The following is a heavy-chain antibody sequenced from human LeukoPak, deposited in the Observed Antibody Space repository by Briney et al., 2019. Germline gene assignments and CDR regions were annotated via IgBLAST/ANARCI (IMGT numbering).Heavy chain of an antibody. J-gene: IGHJ4*02. V-gene: IGHV3-23*01. D-gene: IGHD5-18*01. CDR3: ASPPRGYSYGLRSYFDY. CDR2: ISGSGGST. CDR1: GFTSSSYV. Sequence: GGSLRLSCAASGFTSSSYVMSWVRQAPGKGLGWVSAISGSGGSTYYADSVKGRFTISRDNSKNTLYLQMNSLRAEDTAVYYCASPPRGYSYGLRSYFDYWGQGTLATVSS.